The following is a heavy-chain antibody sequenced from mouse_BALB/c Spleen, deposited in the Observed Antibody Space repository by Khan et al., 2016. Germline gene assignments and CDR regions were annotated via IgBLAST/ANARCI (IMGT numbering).Heavy chain of an antibody. V-gene: IGHV4-1*02. CDR3: VRLITTVVDAWFAY. J-gene: IGHJ3*01. Sequence: EVKLLESGGGLVQPGGSLKLSCAASGFDFSRYWMSWVRQAPGKGLEWIGEINPDSSTINYTPSLKDKFIISRDNAKNTLYLQMSKVRSEDTGLYYCVRLITTVVDAWFAYWGQGTLVTVSA. CDR2: INPDSSTI. D-gene: IGHD1-1*01. CDR1: GFDFSRYW.